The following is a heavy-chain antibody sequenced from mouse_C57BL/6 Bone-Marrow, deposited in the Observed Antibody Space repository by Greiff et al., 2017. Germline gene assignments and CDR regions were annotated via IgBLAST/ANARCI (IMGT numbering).Heavy chain of an antibody. CDR2: ISPRSGHT. CDR1: GYTFTSYG. CDR3: ARTLYGSRWYFDV. J-gene: IGHJ1*03. V-gene: IGHV1-81*01. D-gene: IGHD1-1*01. Sequence: VQLQQSGAELARPGASVKLSCKASGYTFTSYGISWVKQRTGQGLEWIGEISPRSGHTYYNEKFKGTATLTADKSSSTAYMELRSLTSEDSAVYFCARTLYGSRWYFDVWGTGTTVTVSS.